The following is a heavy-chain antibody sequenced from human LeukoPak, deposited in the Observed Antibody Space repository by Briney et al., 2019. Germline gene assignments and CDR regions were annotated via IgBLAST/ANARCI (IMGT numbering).Heavy chain of an antibody. V-gene: IGHV4-59*13. CDR1: GGSISSYY. CDR2: IYYSGST. Sequence: SETLSLTCTVSGGSISSYYWSWIRQPPGKGLEWIAYIYYSGSTNYNPSLNSRVTISVDTSKNQFSLKLSSVTAADTAVYYCARDGYYDSSGYYYAGRFDLWGRGTLVTVSS. CDR3: ARDGYYDSSGYYYAGRFDL. D-gene: IGHD3-22*01. J-gene: IGHJ2*01.